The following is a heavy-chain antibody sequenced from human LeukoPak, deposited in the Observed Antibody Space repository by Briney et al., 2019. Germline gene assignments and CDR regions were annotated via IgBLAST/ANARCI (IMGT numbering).Heavy chain of an antibody. CDR2: LIPIFGTA. CDR3: ATFWSGYYNY. Sequence: ASVKVSCKASGGTFSSYAISWVRQAPGQGLEWMGRLIPIFGTANYAQKFQGRVTITTDESTSTAYMELSSLRSEDTAVYYCATFWSGYYNYWGQGTLVTVSS. CDR1: GGTFSSYA. V-gene: IGHV1-69*05. D-gene: IGHD3-3*01. J-gene: IGHJ4*02.